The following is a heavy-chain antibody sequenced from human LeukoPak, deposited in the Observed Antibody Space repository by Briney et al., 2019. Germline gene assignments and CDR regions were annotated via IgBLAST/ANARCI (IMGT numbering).Heavy chain of an antibody. CDR1: GGSISSYY. D-gene: IGHD6-6*01. Sequence: SETLSLTCTGSGGSISSYYWTWIRQPPGKGLEWIGYINYSGNTNYTPSLKSRVTISVDTSKNQFSLKLTSVTAADTALYYCARSDSSSLPSDYWGQGTLVTVSS. CDR2: INYSGNT. V-gene: IGHV4-59*01. J-gene: IGHJ4*02. CDR3: ARSDSSSLPSDY.